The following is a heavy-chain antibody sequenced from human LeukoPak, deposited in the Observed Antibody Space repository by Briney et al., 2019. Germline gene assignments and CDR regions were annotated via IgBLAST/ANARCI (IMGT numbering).Heavy chain of an antibody. CDR1: GGSISSYY. Sequence: PSETLSLTCTVSGGSISSYYWSWIRQPAGKGLEWIGRIYTSGSTNYNPSLKSRVTISVDTSKNQFSLKLSSVTAADTAVYYCARTRWIAVAGTDYFDYWGQGTLVTVSS. CDR3: ARTRWIAVAGTDYFDY. CDR2: IYTSGST. V-gene: IGHV4-4*07. J-gene: IGHJ4*02. D-gene: IGHD6-19*01.